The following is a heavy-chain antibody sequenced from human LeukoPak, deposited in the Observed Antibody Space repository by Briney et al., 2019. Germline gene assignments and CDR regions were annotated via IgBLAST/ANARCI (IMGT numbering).Heavy chain of an antibody. Sequence: ASVKVSCKASGGTFSSYAISWVRQAPGQGLEWMGWINAGNGNTKYSQKLQGRVTITRDTSASTAYMELSSLRSEDTAVYYCARGTLLDYWGQGTLVTVSS. V-gene: IGHV1-3*01. CDR3: ARGTLLDY. CDR1: GGTFSSYA. J-gene: IGHJ4*02. CDR2: INAGNGNT.